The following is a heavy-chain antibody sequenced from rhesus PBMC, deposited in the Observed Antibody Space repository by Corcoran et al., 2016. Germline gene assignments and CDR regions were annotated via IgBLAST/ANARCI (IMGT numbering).Heavy chain of an antibody. CDR2: NLGSSGTT. D-gene: IGHD3-22*01. CDR3: ARDHWSDYYDNYGLDS. V-gene: IGHV4-165*01. Sequence: QVQLQESGPGLVKPSETLSLTCAVSGGSFSGYYWGWIRQPPGKGLEWIGYNLGSSGTTHSNPSLKSRVTISTDTSKNQFSLKLSSVTAADTAMYYCARDHWSDYYDNYGLDSWGQGVVVTVSS. J-gene: IGHJ6*01. CDR1: GGSFSGYY.